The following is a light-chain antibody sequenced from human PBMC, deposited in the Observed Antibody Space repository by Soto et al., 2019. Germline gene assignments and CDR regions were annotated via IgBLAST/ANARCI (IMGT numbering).Light chain of an antibody. CDR3: GSWDSSLSAYV. J-gene: IGLJ1*01. Sequence: VLAQPPSVSAAPGQKVTISCSGSSSNIGGNSVSWYQQLPGTAPKLLIYDDNKRPSGIPDRFSGSKSGTSATLGITGFQTGDEADYYCGSWDSSLSAYVFGTGTKVTVL. CDR2: DDN. CDR1: SSNIGGNS. V-gene: IGLV1-51*01.